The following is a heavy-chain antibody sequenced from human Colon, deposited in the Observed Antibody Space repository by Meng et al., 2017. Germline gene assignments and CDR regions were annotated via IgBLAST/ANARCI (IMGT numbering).Heavy chain of an antibody. CDR1: GGSVSSSQW. CDR2: IYLGGSP. J-gene: IGHJ4*02. Sequence: QWHLLASGPRWWWPSGTLSLPCEVSGGSVSSSQWWSWTRQPPVKGLEWIGQIYLGGSPAYSPSLESRITMSVDKSNNQFSLRLRSVTAADTAVYYCARHGGWHIDYWGQGALVTVSS. V-gene: IGHV4-4*02. D-gene: IGHD6-19*01. CDR3: ARHGGWHIDY.